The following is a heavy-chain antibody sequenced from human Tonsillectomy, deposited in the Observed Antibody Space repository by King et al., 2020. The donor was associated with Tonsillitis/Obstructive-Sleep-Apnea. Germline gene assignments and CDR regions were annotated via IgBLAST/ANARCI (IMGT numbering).Heavy chain of an antibody. J-gene: IGHJ4*02. CDR3: TARGGRY. Sequence: VQLVESGGGLVQPGGSLRLSCAASGFTFSHAWMSWVRQAPGKGLEWVGRIKSKSDGGTRDYTAPVKDRFTISRDDSKNRLYLQMNSLKTEDTAVYYCTARGGRYWGQGTLVTVSS. V-gene: IGHV3-15*01. CDR1: GFTFSHAW. D-gene: IGHD3-10*01. CDR2: IKSKSDGGTR.